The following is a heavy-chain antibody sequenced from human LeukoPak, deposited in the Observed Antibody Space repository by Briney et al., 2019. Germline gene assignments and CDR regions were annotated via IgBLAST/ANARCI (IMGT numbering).Heavy chain of an antibody. CDR3: ARVWAGGLGIYYYYYMDV. CDR2: IYYSGST. J-gene: IGHJ6*03. CDR1: GGSISSGDYY. D-gene: IGHD3-16*01. Sequence: PSETLSLTCTVSGGSISSGDYYWSWIRQPPGKGLEWIGYIYYSGSTYYNPSLKSRVTISVDTSKNQFSLKLSSVTAADTAVYYCARVWAGGLGIYYYYYMDVWGKGTTVTVSS. V-gene: IGHV4-30-4*08.